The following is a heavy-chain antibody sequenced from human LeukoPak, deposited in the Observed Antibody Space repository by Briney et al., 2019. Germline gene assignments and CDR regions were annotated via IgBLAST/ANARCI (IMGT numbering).Heavy chain of an antibody. CDR3: ARLSIERLGESSALAQQNAFDI. CDR1: GGSFSGYY. V-gene: IGHV4-34*01. Sequence: SETLSLTCAVYGGSFSGYYWSWIRQPPGKGLEWIGEINHSGSTNYNPSLKSRVTISVDTSKNQFSLKLSSVTAADTAVYYCARLSIERLGESSALAQQNAFDIWGQGTMVTVSS. J-gene: IGHJ3*02. D-gene: IGHD3-10*01. CDR2: INHSGST.